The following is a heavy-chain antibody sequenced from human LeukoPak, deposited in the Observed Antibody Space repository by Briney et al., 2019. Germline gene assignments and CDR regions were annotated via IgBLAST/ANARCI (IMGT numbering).Heavy chain of an antibody. Sequence: PSETLSLTCTVSGGSISSSSYYWGWIRQPPGKGLEWIGGIYYSGSTYYNPSLKSRVTISVDTSKNQFSLKLSSVTAADTAVYYCARRQLAGPFDYWGQGTLVIVSS. J-gene: IGHJ4*02. CDR1: GGSISSSSYY. V-gene: IGHV4-39*01. CDR2: IYYSGST. D-gene: IGHD6-6*01. CDR3: ARRQLAGPFDY.